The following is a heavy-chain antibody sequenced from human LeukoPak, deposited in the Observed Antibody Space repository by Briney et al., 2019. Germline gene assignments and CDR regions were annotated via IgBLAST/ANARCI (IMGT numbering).Heavy chain of an antibody. J-gene: IGHJ4*02. Sequence: GGSLRLSCAASGFTFSSYAMSWVRQAPGKGLEWVSAISGSGGSTYYADSVKGRFTISRDNSKNTLYLQMNSLRAEDTAVYYCAKDLSYYYDSSGYPTGFDYWGQGTLVTVSS. CDR2: ISGSGGST. V-gene: IGHV3-23*01. CDR1: GFTFSSYA. D-gene: IGHD3-22*01. CDR3: AKDLSYYYDSSGYPTGFDY.